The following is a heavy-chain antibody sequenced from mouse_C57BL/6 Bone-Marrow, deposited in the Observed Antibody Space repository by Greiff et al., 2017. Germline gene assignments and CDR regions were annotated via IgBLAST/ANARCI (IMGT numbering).Heavy chain of an antibody. J-gene: IGHJ1*03. CDR3: ARGTVVATPYWYFDV. D-gene: IGHD1-1*01. V-gene: IGHV5-9*01. Sequence: EVMLVESGGGLVKPGGSLKLSCAASGFTFSSYTMSWVRQTPEKRLEWVATISGGGGKTYYPDSVKGRFTISRDNAKNTLYLQMSSRRSEDTACYYCARGTVVATPYWYFDVWGTGTTVTVSS. CDR1: GFTFSSYT. CDR2: ISGGGGKT.